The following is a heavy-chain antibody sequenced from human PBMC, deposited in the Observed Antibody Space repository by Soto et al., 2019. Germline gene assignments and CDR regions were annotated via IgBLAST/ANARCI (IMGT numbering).Heavy chain of an antibody. Sequence: SETLSLTXTVSGGSISSYYWSWIRQPPGKGLEWIGYIYYSGSTNYNPSLKSRVTISVDTSKNQFSLKLSSVTAADTAIYYCVRDGYCTYGLCYTNFFDYWGQGTLVTVSS. J-gene: IGHJ4*02. CDR1: GGSISSYY. CDR3: VRDGYCTYGLCYTNFFDY. CDR2: IYYSGST. D-gene: IGHD2-8*01. V-gene: IGHV4-59*01.